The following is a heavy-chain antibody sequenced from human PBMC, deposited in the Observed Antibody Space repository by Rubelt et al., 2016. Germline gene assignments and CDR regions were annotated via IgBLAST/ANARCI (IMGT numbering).Heavy chain of an antibody. CDR1: GYTFTNYG. V-gene: IGHV1-18*01. CDR2: ISAYNGNT. Sequence: QVRLVQSGAEVKKPGASVKVSCKASGYTFTNYGISWVRQAPGQGLEWMGWISAYNGNTNYAQRVQGRVTMTTDTATSTAHMELRSLRSDDTALYYCARASTDFWSGSSNPWGQGVLVTVAS. J-gene: IGHJ5*02. D-gene: IGHD3-3*01. CDR3: ARASTDFWSGSSNP.